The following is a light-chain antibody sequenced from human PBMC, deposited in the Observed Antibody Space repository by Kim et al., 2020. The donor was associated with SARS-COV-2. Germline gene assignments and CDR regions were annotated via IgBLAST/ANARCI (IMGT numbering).Light chain of an antibody. J-gene: IGLJ1*01. CDR1: CSNIGSNT. CDR3: AAWDDSLNGYV. V-gene: IGLV1-44*01. CDR2: SNN. Sequence: QSVLTQPPSESGTPGLRVTISCSGSCSNIGSNTVNWYQQLPGTAPKLLIYSNNQRPSGVPDRFSGSKSGTSASLAISGLQSEDEADYYCAAWDDSLNGYVFGTGTKVTV.